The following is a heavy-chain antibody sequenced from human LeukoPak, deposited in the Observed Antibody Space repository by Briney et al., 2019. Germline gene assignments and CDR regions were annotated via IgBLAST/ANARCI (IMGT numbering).Heavy chain of an antibody. J-gene: IGHJ5*02. V-gene: IGHV4-31*03. CDR3: ATGSDRYCSSTSCTPGNWFDP. CDR2: IYYSGST. Sequence: PSQTLSLTCTVSGGSISSGGYYWSWIRQHPGKGLEWIGYIYYSGSTYYNPSLKSRVTISVDTSKNQFSLKLSSVTAADTAVYYCATGSDRYCSSTSCTPGNWFDPWGQGTLVTASS. CDR1: GGSISSGGYY. D-gene: IGHD2-2*01.